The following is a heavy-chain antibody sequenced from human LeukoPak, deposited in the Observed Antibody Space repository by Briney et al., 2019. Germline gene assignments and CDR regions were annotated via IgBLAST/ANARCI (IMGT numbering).Heavy chain of an antibody. Sequence: SETLSLTCTVSGGSISSSSYYWGWIRQPPGKGLEWIGSIYYSGSTYYNPPLKSRVTVSVDTSKNQFSLKLSSVTAADTAVDYCAREAYYYDSSGYRRFDYWGQGTLVTVSS. CDR2: IYYSGST. CDR3: AREAYYYDSSGYRRFDY. CDR1: GGSISSSSYY. D-gene: IGHD3-22*01. V-gene: IGHV4-39*07. J-gene: IGHJ4*02.